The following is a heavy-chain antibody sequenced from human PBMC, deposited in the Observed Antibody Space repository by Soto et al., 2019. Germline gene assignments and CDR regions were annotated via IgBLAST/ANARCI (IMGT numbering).Heavy chain of an antibody. V-gene: IGHV1-69*01. CDR1: GGTFSSYA. CDR2: IIPIFGTA. D-gene: IGHD2-2*01. CDR3: ARGTHKDIVVVPAASLLHAFDI. Sequence: QVQLVQSGAEVKKPGSSVKVSCKASGGTFSSYAISWVRQAPGQGLEWMGWIIPIFGTANYAQKFQGRVTITADESTSTAYMELSSLRSEDTAVYYCARGTHKDIVVVPAASLLHAFDIWGQGTMVTVSS. J-gene: IGHJ3*02.